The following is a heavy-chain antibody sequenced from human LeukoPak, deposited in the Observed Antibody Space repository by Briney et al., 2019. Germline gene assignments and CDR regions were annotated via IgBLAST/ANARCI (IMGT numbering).Heavy chain of an antibody. V-gene: IGHV3-48*01. Sequence: PGGSLRLSCAASGFTFGSYSMNWVRQAPGKGLEWVSYISSSSSTIYYADSVKGRFTISRDNAKNSLYLQMNSLRAEDTAVYYCARMSSSSLDYWGQGTLVTVSS. CDR2: ISSSSSTI. CDR1: GFTFGSYS. J-gene: IGHJ4*02. CDR3: ARMSSSSLDY. D-gene: IGHD6-13*01.